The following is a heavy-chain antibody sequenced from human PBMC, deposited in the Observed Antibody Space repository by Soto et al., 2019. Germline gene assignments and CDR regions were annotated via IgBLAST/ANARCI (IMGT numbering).Heavy chain of an antibody. Sequence: PGESLKISCKASGYSFTSYWNSWVRQTPGKGLEWMGRIDRSDSNTRYGPSFQGHVVISTDKSTTTAYVQWSSLKASDTATYYCARVKGFRIFDGMDVWGQGTTVTVSS. V-gene: IGHV5-10-1*01. D-gene: IGHD2-15*01. CDR3: ARVKGFRIFDGMDV. J-gene: IGHJ6*02. CDR1: GYSFTSYW. CDR2: IDRSDSNT.